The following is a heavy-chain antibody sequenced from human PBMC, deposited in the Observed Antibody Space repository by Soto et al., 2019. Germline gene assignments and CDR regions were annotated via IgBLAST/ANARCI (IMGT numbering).Heavy chain of an antibody. CDR1: GFTFTNYA. V-gene: IGHV1-18*01. CDR2: ITTYNGYT. CDR3: ARGGMGKTDWTWDY. Sequence: QVRLVQSGAEVKPPGASVKVSCEASGFTFTNYAISWVRQAPGQGLEWMGWITTYNGYTNYAQNLQDRITLTTDTSTSTAFMELSSPRSDDTAVYYCARGGMGKTDWTWDYWGQGILVTVSS. J-gene: IGHJ4*02. D-gene: IGHD1-1*01.